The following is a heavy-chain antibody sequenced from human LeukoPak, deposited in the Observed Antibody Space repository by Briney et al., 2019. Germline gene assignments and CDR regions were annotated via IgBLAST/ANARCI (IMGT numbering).Heavy chain of an antibody. J-gene: IGHJ4*02. V-gene: IGHV4-59*01. CDR3: ARAQYSSGWYPDY. CDR2: IHYSGST. D-gene: IGHD6-19*01. Sequence: SETLSLTCTVSGGSISSYYWSWIRQPPGKGLEWIGYIHYSGSTNYNPSLKSRVTISLDTSKNQFSLKLSSVTAADTAVYYCARAQYSSGWYPDYWGQGTLVTVSS. CDR1: GGSISSYY.